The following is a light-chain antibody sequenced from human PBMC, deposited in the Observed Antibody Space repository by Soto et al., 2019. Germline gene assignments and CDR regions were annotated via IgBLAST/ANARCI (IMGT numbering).Light chain of an antibody. Sequence: LVLTQSPGTLSLSPGERGTLSCRASQSVRAAFLAWYQQKPGQAPRLLIYGASNRATGIPDRFSGSGSGTEFTLTISRLEPEDFAVYFCPLYCTSLLPSFGPMT. CDR3: PLYCTSLLPS. CDR2: GAS. J-gene: IGKJ2*01. V-gene: IGKV3-20*01. CDR1: QSVRAAF.